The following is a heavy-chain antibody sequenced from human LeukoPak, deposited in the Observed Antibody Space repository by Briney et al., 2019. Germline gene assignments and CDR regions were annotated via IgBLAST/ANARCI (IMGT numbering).Heavy chain of an antibody. D-gene: IGHD3-3*01. CDR2: INPNSGGT. J-gene: IGHJ4*02. CDR3: ARASLYYDFWSGYSDY. V-gene: IGHV1-2*02. Sequence: VASVKVSCKASGYTFTGYYMHWVRQAPGQGLEWMGWINPNSGGTNHAQKFQGRVAMTRDTSISTAYVELSRLRSDDTAVYYCARASLYYDFWSGYSDYWGQGTLVTVSS. CDR1: GYTFTGYY.